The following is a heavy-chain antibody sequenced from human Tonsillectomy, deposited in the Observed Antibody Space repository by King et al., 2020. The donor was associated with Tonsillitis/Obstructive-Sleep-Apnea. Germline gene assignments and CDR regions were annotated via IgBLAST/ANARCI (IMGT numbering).Heavy chain of an antibody. J-gene: IGHJ6*03. CDR1: GFTFSSYS. CDR2: ISSSSSYI. D-gene: IGHD3-3*01. V-gene: IGHV3-21*01. CDR3: AREVGYDFWSGYYTSYYYYYMDV. Sequence: VQLVESGGGLVKPGGSLRLSCAASGFTFSSYSMNWVRQAPGKGLEWVSSISSSSSYIYYADSVKGRFTISRDNAKNSLYLQMNSLRAEDTAVYYCAREVGYDFWSGYYTSYYYYYMDVWGKGTTVTVSS.